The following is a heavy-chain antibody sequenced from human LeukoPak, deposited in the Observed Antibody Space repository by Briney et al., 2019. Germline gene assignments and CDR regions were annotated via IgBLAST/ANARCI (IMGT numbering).Heavy chain of an antibody. CDR3: ARRGDGYSP. CDR2: IYPPDSTT. Sequence: GASLQISCKASGSTFTSYWIAWVRPLPGKGLEWMGIIYPPDSTTIYSPSFQGQVTISADKSINTAYLQWSSLKASDTAMYYCARRGDGYSPWGQGTLVTVSS. CDR1: GSTFTSYW. V-gene: IGHV5-51*01. J-gene: IGHJ5*02. D-gene: IGHD5-24*01.